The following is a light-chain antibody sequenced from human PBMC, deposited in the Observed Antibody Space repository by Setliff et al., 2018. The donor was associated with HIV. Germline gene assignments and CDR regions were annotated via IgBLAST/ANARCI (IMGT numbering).Light chain of an antibody. CDR2: EVS. J-gene: IGLJ1*01. V-gene: IGLV2-23*02. CDR3: CSWAGSSTYV. Sequence: QSALTQPASVSGSPGQSITISCTGTSSDIGGYNYVSWYQQHPGKAPKLVISEVSNRPSGLSNRFSGSKSGNTASLTISGLQAEDEADYYCCSWAGSSTYVFGNGTKAPS. CDR1: SSDIGGYNY.